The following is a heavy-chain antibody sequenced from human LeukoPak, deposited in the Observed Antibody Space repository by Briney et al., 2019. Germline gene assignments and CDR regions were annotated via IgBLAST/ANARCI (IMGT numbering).Heavy chain of an antibody. CDR1: GFTFSSYW. CDR2: IKQDGSEK. J-gene: IGHJ4*02. D-gene: IGHD6-19*01. Sequence: GGSLRLSCAASGFTFSSYWMSWVRQAPGKGLEWVANIKQDGSEKYYVDSVKGRFTISRDNAKNSLYLQMNSLRAEDTAVYYCARDSPREQWLARFDYWGQGTLVTVSS. CDR3: ARDSPREQWLARFDY. V-gene: IGHV3-7*01.